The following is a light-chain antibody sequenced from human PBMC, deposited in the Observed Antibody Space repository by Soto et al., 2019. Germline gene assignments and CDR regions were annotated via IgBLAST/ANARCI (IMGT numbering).Light chain of an antibody. CDR3: GTWDSSLSDGVL. Sequence: QSVLTQPPSVSAAPGQKVTISSSGTYSNIGHNYVSWYQQLPGTAPRLLIYENTRRPPGIPDRFSGSKSGTSATLDITGLQTGDEADYYCGTWDSSLSDGVLFGGGTQLTVL. V-gene: IGLV1-51*02. CDR1: YSNIGHNY. J-gene: IGLJ7*01. CDR2: ENT.